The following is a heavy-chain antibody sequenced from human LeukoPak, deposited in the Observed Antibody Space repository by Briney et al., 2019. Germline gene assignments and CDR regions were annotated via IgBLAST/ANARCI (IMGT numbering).Heavy chain of an antibody. D-gene: IGHD2-15*01. J-gene: IGHJ6*02. CDR3: ARVGYCSGGSCYSYYYYGMDV. CDR2: IYFSGST. V-gene: IGHV4-59*01. Sequence: PSETLSLTCTVSGGSISSYYWSWIRQPPGKGLEWIGYIYFSGSTNYNPSLKSRVTISVDTSKNQFSLKLSSVTAADTAVYYCARVGYCSGGSCYSYYYYGMDVWGQGTTVTVSS. CDR1: GGSISSYY.